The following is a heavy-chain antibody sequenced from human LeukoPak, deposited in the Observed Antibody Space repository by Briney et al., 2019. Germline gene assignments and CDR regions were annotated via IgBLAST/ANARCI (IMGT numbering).Heavy chain of an antibody. Sequence: SVKVSCKASGGTFSSYAISWVRQAPGQGLEGMGRIIPIFGTANYAQKFQGRVTITTDESTSTAYMELSSLRSEDTAVYYCASRLGEWLVAARTRRAFDIWGQGTMVTVSS. CDR3: ASRLGEWLVAARTRRAFDI. J-gene: IGHJ3*02. D-gene: IGHD6-19*01. V-gene: IGHV1-69*05. CDR1: GGTFSSYA. CDR2: IIPIFGTA.